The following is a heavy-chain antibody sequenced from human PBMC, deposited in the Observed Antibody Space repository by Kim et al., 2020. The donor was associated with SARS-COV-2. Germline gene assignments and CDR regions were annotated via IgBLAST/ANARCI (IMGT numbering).Heavy chain of an antibody. J-gene: IGHJ4*02. V-gene: IGHV5-51*01. Sequence: GESLKISCKGSGYSFTSYWIGWVRQMPGKGLEWMGIIYPGDSDTRYSPSFQGQVTISADKSISTAYLQWSSLKASDTAMYYCARHESSGWYHYYFDYWGQGTLVTVSS. D-gene: IGHD6-19*01. CDR2: IYPGDSDT. CDR1: GYSFTSYW. CDR3: ARHESSGWYHYYFDY.